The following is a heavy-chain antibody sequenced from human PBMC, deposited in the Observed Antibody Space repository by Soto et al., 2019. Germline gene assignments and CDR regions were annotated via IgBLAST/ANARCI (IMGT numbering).Heavy chain of an antibody. CDR3: GKYPDLYYYTSDV. J-gene: IGHJ6*02. Sequence: PGGSLRLSCAASGFTFSGYAMTWVRQAPGKGLEWVSSITGSGTSTYYADSVKGRFIISRDNSKNTVSLQMNSLRADDTAVYYCGKYPDLYYYTSDVWGLGTTVTFS. CDR1: GFTFSGYA. V-gene: IGHV3-23*01. CDR2: ITGSGTST.